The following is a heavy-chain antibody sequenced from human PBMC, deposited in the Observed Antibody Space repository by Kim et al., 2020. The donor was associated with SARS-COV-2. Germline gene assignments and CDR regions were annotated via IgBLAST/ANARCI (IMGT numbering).Heavy chain of an antibody. J-gene: IGHJ6*02. CDR3: ARVIRYYGSGSYNGMDF. Sequence: ASVKVSCKSSGYTFTSYAMNWVRQAPGQGLEWMGWINTNTGNPTYAQGFTGRFVFSLDTSVSTAYLQISSLKAEDTAVYYCARVIRYYGSGSYNGMDFWGQGTTVTVSS. CDR1: GYTFTSYA. V-gene: IGHV7-4-1*02. CDR2: INTNTGNP. D-gene: IGHD3-10*01.